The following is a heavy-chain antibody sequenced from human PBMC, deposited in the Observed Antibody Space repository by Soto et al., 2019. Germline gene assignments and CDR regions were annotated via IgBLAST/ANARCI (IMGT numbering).Heavy chain of an antibody. J-gene: IGHJ4*02. CDR1: GYTFTSYG. Sequence: ASVKVSCKASGYTFTSYGISWVRQAPGQGLEWMGWISAYNGNTNYAQKLQGRVTMTTDTSTSTAYMELRSLRSDDTAVYYCARVVGIAVAGETYEHDYWGQGTLVTVSS. CDR2: ISAYNGNT. D-gene: IGHD6-19*01. CDR3: ARVVGIAVAGETYEHDY. V-gene: IGHV1-18*01.